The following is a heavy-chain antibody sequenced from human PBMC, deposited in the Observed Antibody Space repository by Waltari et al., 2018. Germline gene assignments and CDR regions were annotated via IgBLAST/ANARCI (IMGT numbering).Heavy chain of an antibody. CDR2: INAGNGNT. J-gene: IGHJ5*02. D-gene: IGHD3-3*01. Sequence: QVQLVQSGAEVKKPGASVKVSCKASGYTFTSYAMHWVRQAPGQRLEWMGWINAGNGNTKYSQKCQGRVTITRDTSASTAYMELSSLRSEDTAVYYCARPQREWLGWFDPWGQGTLVTVSS. V-gene: IGHV1-3*01. CDR1: GYTFTSYA. CDR3: ARPQREWLGWFDP.